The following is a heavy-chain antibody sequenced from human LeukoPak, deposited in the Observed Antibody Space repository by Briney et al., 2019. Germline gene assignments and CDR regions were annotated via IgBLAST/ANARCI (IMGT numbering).Heavy chain of an antibody. CDR1: GGSISSGSYY. CDR3: ARVKMKWLRLGYFDY. Sequence: SQTLSLTCTVSGGSISSGSYYWSWIRQPAGKGLEWIGRIYTSGSTNYNPSLKSRVTISVDTSKNQFSLKLSSVTAADTAVYYCARVKMKWLRLGYFDYWGQGTLVTVSS. V-gene: IGHV4-61*02. J-gene: IGHJ4*02. D-gene: IGHD5-12*01. CDR2: IYTSGST.